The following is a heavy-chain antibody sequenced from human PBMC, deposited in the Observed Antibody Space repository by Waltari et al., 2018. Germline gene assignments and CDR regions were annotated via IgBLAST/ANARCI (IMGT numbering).Heavy chain of an antibody. J-gene: IGHJ4*02. CDR3: ARNLNRIAARPRNYFDY. CDR1: GYTFTSYG. V-gene: IGHV1-18*01. Sequence: QVQLVQSGAEVKKPGASVKVSCKASGYTFTSYGISWVRQAPGKGLEWMGWISAYNGNTNYAQKLQGRVTMTTDTSTSTAYMELRSLRSDDTAVYYCARNLNRIAARPRNYFDYWGQGTLVTVSS. CDR2: ISAYNGNT. D-gene: IGHD6-6*01.